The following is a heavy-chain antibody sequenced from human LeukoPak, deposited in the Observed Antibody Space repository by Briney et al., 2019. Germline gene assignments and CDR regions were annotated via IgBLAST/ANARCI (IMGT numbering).Heavy chain of an antibody. CDR2: ISYDGSNK. V-gene: IGHV3-30*19. D-gene: IGHD6-13*01. CDR3: AKDLKGIAAAGLDY. J-gene: IGHJ4*02. Sequence: GGSLRLSCAASGFTFSSYGMHWVRQAPGKGLEWVAVISYDGSNKYYADSVKGRFTISRDNSKNTLYLQMNSLRAEDTAVYYCAKDLKGIAAAGLDYWGQGTLVTVS. CDR1: GFTFSSYG.